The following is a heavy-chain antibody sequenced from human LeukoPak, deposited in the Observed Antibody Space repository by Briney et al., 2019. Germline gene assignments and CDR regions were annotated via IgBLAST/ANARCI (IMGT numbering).Heavy chain of an antibody. Sequence: SETLSLTSTVSGGSISSYYWSWIRQPPGKVLEWIGYIYYSGSTNYNPSLKSRVTISVDTSKNQFSLKLSSVTAADTAVYYCARQPSIAAAGHTYYYYYGMDVWGQGTTVTVSS. CDR1: GGSISSYY. V-gene: IGHV4-59*08. CDR3: ARQPSIAAAGHTYYYYYGMDV. CDR2: IYYSGST. J-gene: IGHJ6*02. D-gene: IGHD6-13*01.